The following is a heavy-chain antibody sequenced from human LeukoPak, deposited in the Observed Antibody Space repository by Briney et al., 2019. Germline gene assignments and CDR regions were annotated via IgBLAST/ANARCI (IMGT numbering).Heavy chain of an antibody. V-gene: IGHV3-30*18. CDR3: AKDISDSSGWFYYYGMDV. CDR1: GFTFSSYG. D-gene: IGHD6-19*01. Sequence: GGSLRLSCAASGFTFSSYGMHWVRQAPGKGLEWVAVISYDGSNKYYADSVKGRFTISRDNSKNTLYLQMNSLRAEDTAVYYCAKDISDSSGWFYYYGMDVWGQGTTVTVSS. CDR2: ISYDGSNK. J-gene: IGHJ6*02.